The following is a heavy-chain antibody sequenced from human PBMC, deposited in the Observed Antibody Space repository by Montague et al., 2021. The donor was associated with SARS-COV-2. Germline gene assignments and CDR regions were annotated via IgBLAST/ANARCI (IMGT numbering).Heavy chain of an antibody. CDR1: GDSVKTNLYY. J-gene: IGHJ4*02. D-gene: IGHD2-15*01. CDR3: ANADGCSSGSCYSPFDS. V-gene: IGHV4-39*01. CDR2: IYYTGTT. Sequence: SETLSLTCAVSGDSVKTNLYYWGWIRQPPGKGLEWIGNIYYTGTTYYNPSLQSRVTMSVDTSQIQFSLKLTSVTAAATAVYYCANADGCSSGSCYSPFDSWGQGSLVTVSS.